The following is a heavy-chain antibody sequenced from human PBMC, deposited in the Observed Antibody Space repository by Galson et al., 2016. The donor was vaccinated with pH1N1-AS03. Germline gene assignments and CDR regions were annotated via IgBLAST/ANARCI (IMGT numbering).Heavy chain of an antibody. D-gene: IGHD3-3*01. CDR3: AREATIVGVAGLQMDV. V-gene: IGHV1-69*13. CDR1: GGSFSTYA. CDR2: IIPVFDTP. Sequence: SVKVSCKASGGSFSTYAITWVRQAPGQGLEWMGGIIPVFDTPNYAQKFQGRVTITADESRNTAYMELGSLRSADTAVYYCAREATIVGVAGLQMDVWGQGTTVSVSS. J-gene: IGHJ6*02.